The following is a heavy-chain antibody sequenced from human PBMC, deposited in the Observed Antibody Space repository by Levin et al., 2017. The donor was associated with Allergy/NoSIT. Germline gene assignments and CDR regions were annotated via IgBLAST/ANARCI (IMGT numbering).Heavy chain of an antibody. CDR3: AKALGYCSGGSCYNY. CDR1: GFTFSSYG. J-gene: IGHJ4*02. Sequence: SGGSLRLSCAASGFTFSSYGMHWVRQAPGKGLEWVAVISYDGSNKYYADSVKGRFTISRDNSKNTLYLQMNSLRAEDTAVYYCAKALGYCSGGSCYNYWGQGTLVTVSS. CDR2: ISYDGSNK. V-gene: IGHV3-30*18. D-gene: IGHD2-15*01.